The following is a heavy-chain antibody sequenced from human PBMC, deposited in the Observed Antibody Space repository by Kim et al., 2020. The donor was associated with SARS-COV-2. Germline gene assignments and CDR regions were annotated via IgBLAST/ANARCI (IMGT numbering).Heavy chain of an antibody. CDR3: AKDGGSHLDY. J-gene: IGHJ4*02. Sequence: STNTNPSLKSRVTISVDTAKNQFSLKLSSVTAADTAVYYCAKDGGSHLDYWGQGTLVTVSS. CDR2: ST. D-gene: IGHD1-26*01. V-gene: IGHV4-59*01.